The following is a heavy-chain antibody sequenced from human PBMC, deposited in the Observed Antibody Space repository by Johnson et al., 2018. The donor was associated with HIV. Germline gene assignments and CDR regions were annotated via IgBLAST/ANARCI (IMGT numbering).Heavy chain of an antibody. CDR1: GFTFSSYA. D-gene: IGHD3-22*01. J-gene: IGHJ3*02. CDR3: AGGPRHTYHYDSSGYSGAFDI. V-gene: IGHV3-30*14. Sequence: QVQLVESGGGVVQPGRSLRLSCAASGFTFSSYAMHWVRQAPGKGLEWVAVISYDGSNKYYADSVKGRFTISRDNSKNTRYLQMNSRRAEDTAVYYCAGGPRHTYHYDSSGYSGAFDIWGQGTMVTVSS. CDR2: ISYDGSNK.